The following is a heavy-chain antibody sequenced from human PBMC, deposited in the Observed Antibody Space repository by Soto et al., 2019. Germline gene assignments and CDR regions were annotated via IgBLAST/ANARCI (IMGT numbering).Heavy chain of an antibody. CDR2: IYYSGST. Sequence: SETLSLTCTVSGGSISSGDYYWSWIRQPPGKGLEWIGYIYYSGSTYYNPSLKSRVTISVDTSKNQFSLKLSSVTAADTAVYYCAFLSYYYDRSGYYHYWAQGTLVTVS. CDR1: GGSISSGDYY. CDR3: AFLSYYYDRSGYYHY. D-gene: IGHD3-22*01. J-gene: IGHJ4*02. V-gene: IGHV4-30-4*01.